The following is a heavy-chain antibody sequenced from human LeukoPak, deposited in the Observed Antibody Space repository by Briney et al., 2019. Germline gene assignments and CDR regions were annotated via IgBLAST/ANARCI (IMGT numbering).Heavy chain of an antibody. Sequence: GGSLRLSCAASGFTFSTHWVNWVRQAPGKGLEWVANINQDGSEQDYLDSMKGRLTISRDNTRNSVYLEMNSLRAEDTAVYYCAKDLYDILTGYYPDYWGQGTLVTVSS. V-gene: IGHV3-7*03. J-gene: IGHJ4*02. CDR2: INQDGSEQ. CDR3: AKDLYDILTGYYPDY. CDR1: GFTFSTHW. D-gene: IGHD3-9*01.